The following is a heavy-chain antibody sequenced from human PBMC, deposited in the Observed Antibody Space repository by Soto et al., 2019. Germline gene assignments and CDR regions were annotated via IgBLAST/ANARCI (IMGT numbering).Heavy chain of an antibody. CDR3: ARERYAYDY. J-gene: IGHJ4*02. D-gene: IGHD3-16*01. CDR1: GGTFSSYT. V-gene: IGHV1-69*08. CDR2: IIPSLGRP. Sequence: QVQLVQSGAEVKKPGSSVKVSCKASGGTFSSYTITWVRQAPGQGLEWMGRIIPSLGRPNYAQKFQGRVTITADKSTSTAYMELSSLRSEDTAVYYCARERYAYDYWGQGTLVTVSS.